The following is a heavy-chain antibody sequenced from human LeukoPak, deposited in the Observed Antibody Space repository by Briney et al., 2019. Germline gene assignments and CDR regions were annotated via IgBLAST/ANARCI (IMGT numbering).Heavy chain of an antibody. CDR3: ARCTASCYANAFDV. CDR1: GFSFNNNA. CDR2: INGGGDAT. V-gene: IGHV3-23*01. J-gene: IGHJ3*01. Sequence: GGSLRLSCAASGFSFNNNAMSWVRQAPGKRLEWVSAINGGGDATEYADSVKGRFTTSRDNSKKTLYLQMNSLRPEDTAVYYCARCTASCYANAFDVWGQGTLLTVSS. D-gene: IGHD2-2*01.